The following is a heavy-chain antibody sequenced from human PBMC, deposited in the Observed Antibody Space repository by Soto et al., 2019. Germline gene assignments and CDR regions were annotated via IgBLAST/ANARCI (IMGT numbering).Heavy chain of an antibody. Sequence: GGSLRLSCAASGFTFSSHWMSWVRQAPGKGLEWVADIKPDGSEKWYVDSVKGRFTISRDNAKNSLYLQMNSLRAEDTAVYYCARGDYYDSSGPFSDAFDIWGQGTMVTVSS. V-gene: IGHV3-7*04. CDR2: IKPDGSEK. CDR1: GFTFSSHW. J-gene: IGHJ3*02. CDR3: ARGDYYDSSGPFSDAFDI. D-gene: IGHD3-22*01.